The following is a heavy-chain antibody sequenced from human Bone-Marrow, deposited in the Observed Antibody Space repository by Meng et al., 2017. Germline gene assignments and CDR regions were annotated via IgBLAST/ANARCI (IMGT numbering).Heavy chain of an antibody. V-gene: IGHV3-20*01. D-gene: IGHD3-22*01. CDR2: INWNGGST. Sequence: GESLKISCAASGFTFDDYGMSWVRQAPGKGLEWVSGINWNGGSTSYADSVKGRFTISRDNAKNSLYLQMNSLRAEDTALYHCARVLKEYDSSGWGAYYFDYWGQGTLVTVSS. J-gene: IGHJ4*02. CDR1: GFTFDDYG. CDR3: ARVLKEYDSSGWGAYYFDY.